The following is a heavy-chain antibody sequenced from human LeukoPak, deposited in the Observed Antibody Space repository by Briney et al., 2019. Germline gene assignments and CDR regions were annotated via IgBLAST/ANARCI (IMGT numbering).Heavy chain of an antibody. V-gene: IGHV1-69*13. CDR1: GYTFTDYY. CDR2: IILMFGTV. J-gene: IGHJ6*03. Sequence: GASVKVSCKASGYTFTDYYMHWVRQAPGQGLEWMGGIILMFGTVNYAQKFQGRVTMTADSSTRTAYMELNGLRFEDTAMYYCARAQSPSVSNYYYYMDVWGKGTTVTVSS. CDR3: ARAQSPSVSNYYYYMDV.